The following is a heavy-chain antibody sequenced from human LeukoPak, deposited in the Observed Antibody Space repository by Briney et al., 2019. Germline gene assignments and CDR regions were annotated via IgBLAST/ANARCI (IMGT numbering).Heavy chain of an antibody. CDR3: AKYYYGSGSYYPYYFDY. CDR2: ISYDGSNK. J-gene: IGHJ4*02. Sequence: GGSLRLSCAASGFTFSSYGMHWVRQAPGKGLEWVAVISYDGSNKYYADSVKGRFTISRDNSKNTLYLQMNSLRAEDTAVYYCAKYYYGSGSYYPYYFDYWGQGTLVTVYS. V-gene: IGHV3-30*18. D-gene: IGHD3-10*01. CDR1: GFTFSSYG.